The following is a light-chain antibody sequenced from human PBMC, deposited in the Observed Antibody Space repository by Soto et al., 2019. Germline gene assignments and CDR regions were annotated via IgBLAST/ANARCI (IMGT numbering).Light chain of an antibody. CDR3: AAWDDSLNGVL. V-gene: IGLV1-44*01. CDR1: SSNIGRNT. J-gene: IGLJ2*01. CDR2: SNN. Sequence: QSVLTQPPSASGTPGQRVTISCAGSSSNIGRNTVNWYQQLPGTAPKRLIYSNNQRPSGVPDRFSGSKSGTSAAXAISGLQSEDEADYYCAAWDDSLNGVLFGGGTKLTVL.